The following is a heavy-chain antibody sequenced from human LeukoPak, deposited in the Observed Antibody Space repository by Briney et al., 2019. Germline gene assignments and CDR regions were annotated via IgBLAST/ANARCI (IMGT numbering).Heavy chain of an antibody. Sequence: PSETLSLTCTVSGGSISSYYWSWIRQPAGKGLEWIGRIYTSGSTNYNPSLKSRVTMSVDTSKNQFSLKLGSVTAADTAVYYCARYHDYGDYYNWFDPWGQGTLVTVSS. D-gene: IGHD4-17*01. CDR1: GGSISSYY. CDR2: IYTSGST. J-gene: IGHJ5*02. CDR3: ARYHDYGDYYNWFDP. V-gene: IGHV4-4*07.